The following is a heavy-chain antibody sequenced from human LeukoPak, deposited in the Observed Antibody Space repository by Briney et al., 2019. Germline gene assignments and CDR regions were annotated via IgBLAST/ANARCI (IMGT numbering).Heavy chain of an antibody. J-gene: IGHJ4*02. CDR2: IYYSGNT. V-gene: IGHV4-39*01. CDR1: ADSISSSSYY. Sequence: SETLSLTCTVSADSISSSSYYWGWIRQPPGKGLEWIGTIYYSGNTYYNPSLKSRVTISVDTSKNQFFLKLSSVTAADTALYYCVRHREDGYNYSYFDYWGQGTLVTVSS. CDR3: VRHREDGYNYSYFDY. D-gene: IGHD5-24*01.